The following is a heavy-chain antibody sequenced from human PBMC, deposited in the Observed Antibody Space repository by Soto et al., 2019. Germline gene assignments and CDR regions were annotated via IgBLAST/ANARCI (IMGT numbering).Heavy chain of an antibody. CDR1: GFSVSSYS. D-gene: IGHD3-3*01. Sequence: HPGGSLRLSCAVSGFSVSSYSMNWVRQAPGKGLEWVSYISSSSSTIYYADSVKGRFTISRDNAKNSLYLQMNSLRDEDTAVYYCARESRFLEWLSLNWFDPWGQGTLVTVSS. CDR2: ISSSSSTI. V-gene: IGHV3-48*02. J-gene: IGHJ5*02. CDR3: ARESRFLEWLSLNWFDP.